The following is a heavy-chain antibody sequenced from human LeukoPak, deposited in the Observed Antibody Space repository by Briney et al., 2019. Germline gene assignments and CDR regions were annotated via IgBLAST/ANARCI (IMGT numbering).Heavy chain of an antibody. D-gene: IGHD2-21*02. CDR2: IHHTGST. CDR3: ARTPTYCGGDCYYFDP. V-gene: IGHV4-30-2*01. Sequence: SETLSLTCAVSGGSISSSGYSWSWIRQPPGKGLEWIGYIHHTGSTYYNPSLKSRVTISVDRSKNQFSLKLSSVTAADTAMYFCARTPTYCGGDCYYFDPWGRGTLVTVSS. J-gene: IGHJ5*02. CDR1: GGSISSSGYS.